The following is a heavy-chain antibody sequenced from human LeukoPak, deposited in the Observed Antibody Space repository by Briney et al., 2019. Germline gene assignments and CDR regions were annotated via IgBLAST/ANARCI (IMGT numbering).Heavy chain of an antibody. D-gene: IGHD3-22*01. J-gene: IGHJ4*01. V-gene: IGHV3-30*09. CDR2: ISYDESKR. CDR1: GFLFRDYG. CDR3: ARDSSGFFYSLDY. Sequence: GGSLRLSCAASGFLFRDYGMHWVRQTPGKGLESLAFISYDESKRDYSDSVKGRVAFSRDNSKNTLDLHIDRLRTEDTGVYYCARDSSGFFYSLDYWGHGTLVTVSS.